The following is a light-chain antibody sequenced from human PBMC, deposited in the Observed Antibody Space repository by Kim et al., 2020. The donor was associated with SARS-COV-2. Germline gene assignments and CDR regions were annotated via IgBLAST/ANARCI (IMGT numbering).Light chain of an antibody. Sequence: SPGERATLSCRASQSVTRNYLAWYQQKPGQAPRLLIYGESSRATGIPDRFSGSGSGTDFTLTISRLEPEDFALYYCQQYAHAPITFGQGTRLEIK. CDR1: QSVTRNY. J-gene: IGKJ5*01. CDR3: QQYAHAPIT. V-gene: IGKV3-20*01. CDR2: GES.